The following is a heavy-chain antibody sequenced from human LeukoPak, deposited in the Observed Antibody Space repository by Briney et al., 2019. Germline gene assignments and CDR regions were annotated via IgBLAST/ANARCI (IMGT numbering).Heavy chain of an antibody. Sequence: GGSLRLSCVASGFTFSSYSMNWVRQAPGKVLEWVSSISSSSSYIYYADSVKGRFTISRDNAKNSLYLQMNSLRAEDTAVYYCARDFLYRGYYAPIDYWGQGTLVTVSS. D-gene: IGHD3-22*01. J-gene: IGHJ4*02. V-gene: IGHV3-21*01. CDR3: ARDFLYRGYYAPIDY. CDR2: ISSSSSYI. CDR1: GFTFSSYS.